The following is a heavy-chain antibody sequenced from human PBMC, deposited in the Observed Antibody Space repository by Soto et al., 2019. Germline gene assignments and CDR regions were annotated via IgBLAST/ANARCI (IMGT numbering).Heavy chain of an antibody. D-gene: IGHD6-13*01. V-gene: IGHV1-18*01. CDR3: ARDPDAYSSSWPPAHYYGMDV. Sequence: ASVKVSFKASGYTFTSYGISWVRQAPGQGLEWMGWISAYNGNTNYAQKLQGRVTMTTDTSTSTAYMELRSLRSDDTAVYYCARDPDAYSSSWPPAHYYGMDVWGQGTTVTVSS. CDR1: GYTFTSYG. CDR2: ISAYNGNT. J-gene: IGHJ6*02.